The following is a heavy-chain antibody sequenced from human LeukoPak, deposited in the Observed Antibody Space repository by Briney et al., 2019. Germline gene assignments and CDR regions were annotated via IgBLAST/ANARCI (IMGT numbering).Heavy chain of an antibody. D-gene: IGHD1-26*01. CDR1: GYTFTGYY. Sequence: GASVKVSCKASGYTFTGYYMHWVRQAPGQGLEWMGWINPNSGGTNYAQKFQGRVTMTRDTSISTAYMELSRLRSDDTAVYYCARVLSYSGSYDDYWGQGTLVTVSS. J-gene: IGHJ4*02. CDR3: ARVLSYSGSYDDY. CDR2: INPNSGGT. V-gene: IGHV1-2*02.